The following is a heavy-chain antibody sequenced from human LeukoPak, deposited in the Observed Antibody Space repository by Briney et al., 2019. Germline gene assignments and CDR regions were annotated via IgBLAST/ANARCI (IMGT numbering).Heavy chain of an antibody. V-gene: IGHV4-59*01. J-gene: IGHJ4*02. CDR1: GGSISSYY. CDR2: IYYSGST. D-gene: IGHD5-18*01. Sequence: PSETLSLTCTVSGGSISSYYWSWIRQPPGKGLEWIGCIYYSGSTNYNPSLKSRVTISVDTSKNQFSLKLSSVTAADTAVYYCARGGYSYGDIFDYWGQGTLVTVSS. CDR3: ARGGYSYGDIFDY.